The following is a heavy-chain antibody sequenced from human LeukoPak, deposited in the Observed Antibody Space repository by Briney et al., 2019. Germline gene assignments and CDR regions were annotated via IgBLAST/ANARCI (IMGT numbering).Heavy chain of an antibody. D-gene: IGHD3-22*01. CDR3: ASVGYYDSSGYYEDAFDI. CDR1: GGSFSGYY. Sequence: SETLSLTCAVCGGSFSGYYWSWIRQPPGKGLEWIGEINHSGSTNYNPSLKSRVTISVDTSKNQFSLKLSAVTAADTAVYYCASVGYYDSSGYYEDAFDIWGQGRMVTVSS. J-gene: IGHJ3*02. CDR2: INHSGST. V-gene: IGHV4-34*01.